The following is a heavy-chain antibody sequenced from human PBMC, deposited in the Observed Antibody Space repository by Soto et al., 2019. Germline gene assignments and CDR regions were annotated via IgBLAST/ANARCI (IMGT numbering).Heavy chain of an antibody. CDR1: GGSISSGGYY. J-gene: IGHJ6*04. CDR3: ARDEGSPEDV. V-gene: IGHV4-31*03. Sequence: SETLSLTCTVSGGSISSGGYYWSWIRQHPGKGLEWIGYIYYSGSTYYNPSLKSRVTISVDTSKNQFSLKLSSVTAADTAVYYCARDEGSPEDVWGKGTTVTVSS. CDR2: IYYSGST.